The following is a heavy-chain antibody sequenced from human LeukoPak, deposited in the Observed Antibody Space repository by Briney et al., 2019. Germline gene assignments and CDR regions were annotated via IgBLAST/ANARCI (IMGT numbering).Heavy chain of an antibody. CDR3: ARKDGGYSNYVDY. CDR1: GGSFSGYY. V-gene: IGHV4-34*01. Sequence: NSSETLSLTCAVYGGSFSGYYCSWIRQPPGKGLEWIGEVNHRGNTNYNPSLKSRVTMSVDTSKNQFSLRLSSVTAADTAVYYCARKDGGYSNYVDYWGQGVLVTVSS. D-gene: IGHD4-17*01. J-gene: IGHJ4*02. CDR2: VNHRGNT.